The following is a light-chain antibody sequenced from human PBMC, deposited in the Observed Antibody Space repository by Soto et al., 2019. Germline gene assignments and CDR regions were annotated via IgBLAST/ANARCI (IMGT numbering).Light chain of an antibody. Sequence: VLTQPPSVSVAPGETARISCGGTNVGSRSVHWYQQKPVQAPFLVIYYDSDRPSGIPERFSGSNSGNTATLIISRVEAGDEADYYCQVWEATVDQVVFGGGTKLTVL. CDR2: YDS. J-gene: IGLJ2*01. V-gene: IGLV3-21*01. CDR1: NVGSRS. CDR3: QVWEATVDQVV.